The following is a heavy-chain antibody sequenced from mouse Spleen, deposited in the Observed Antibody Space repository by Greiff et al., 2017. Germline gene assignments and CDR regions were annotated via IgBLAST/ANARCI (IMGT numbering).Heavy chain of an antibody. V-gene: IGHV1-80*01. D-gene: IGHD1-1*01. CDR2: IYPGDGDT. CDR1: GYAFSSYW. Sequence: VQLQQSGAELVKPGASVKISCKASGYAFSSYWMNWVKQRPGKGLEWIGQIYPGDGDTNYNGKFKGKATLTADKSSSTAYMQLSSLTSEDSAVYFCARGGALYYYGSSSSYFDYWGQGTTLTVSS. CDR3: ARGGALYYYGSSSSYFDY. J-gene: IGHJ2*01.